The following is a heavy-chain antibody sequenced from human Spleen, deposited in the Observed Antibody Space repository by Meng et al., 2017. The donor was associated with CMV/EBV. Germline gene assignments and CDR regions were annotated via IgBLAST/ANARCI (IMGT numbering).Heavy chain of an antibody. CDR1: GGSISSYY. CDR2: IYTSGST. D-gene: IGHD2-21*02. J-gene: IGHJ2*01. CDR3: ARSPYCGGDCRLFDL. V-gene: IGHV4-4*07. Sequence: QVQLQESGPGLVKPSETLSLTCTVSGGSISSYYWSWVRQPAGKGLEWIGRIYTSGSTNYNPSLKSRVTISVDTSKNQFSLKLSSVTAADTAVYYCARSPYCGGDCRLFDLWGRGTLVTVSS.